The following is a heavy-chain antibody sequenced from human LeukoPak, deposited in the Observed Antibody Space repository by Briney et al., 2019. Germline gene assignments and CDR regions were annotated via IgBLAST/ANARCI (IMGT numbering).Heavy chain of an antibody. V-gene: IGHV4-39*07. D-gene: IGHD6-6*01. J-gene: IGHJ5*02. Sequence: SETLSLTCTVSGGSISSTSSYWDWIRQPPGKGLEWIGTIYYSGSTYYNPSLKSRVTISLDTSKNQFSLMLTSVTAADTAIYFCARDLGSSSWGWFDPWGPGILVTVSS. CDR2: IYYSGST. CDR1: GGSISSTSSY. CDR3: ARDLGSSSWGWFDP.